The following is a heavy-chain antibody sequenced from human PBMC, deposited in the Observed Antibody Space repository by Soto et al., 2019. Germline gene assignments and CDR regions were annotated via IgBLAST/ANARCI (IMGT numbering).Heavy chain of an antibody. CDR1: GGSFSGGGYY. CDR2: ISYSGST. D-gene: IGHD3-3*01. Sequence: LSLTCTVSGGSFSGGGYYWSWIRQHPGKGLEWMGYISYSGSTKYKPSLQSRITISVDTSKNQFSLRLTSVTAADTAIYFCARTSIFGVVLNAFDIWGPGTLVTVSS. CDR3: ARTSIFGVVLNAFDI. J-gene: IGHJ3*02. V-gene: IGHV4-31*03.